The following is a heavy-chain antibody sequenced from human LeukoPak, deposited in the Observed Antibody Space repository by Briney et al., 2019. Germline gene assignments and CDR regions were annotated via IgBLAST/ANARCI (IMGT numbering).Heavy chain of an antibody. CDR3: GTGSAFDV. CDR1: GFTFSNAY. D-gene: IGHD1-1*01. V-gene: IGHV3-15*01. Sequence: GGSLRLSCAASGFTFSNAYMSWVRQAPGKGLEWVGRIKHKVEGGTTDYAAPVKGRFTVSRDDSTSTLYLQMNSLKTEDTAVYYCGTGSAFDVWGQGTMVTVSS. J-gene: IGHJ3*01. CDR2: IKHKVEGGTT.